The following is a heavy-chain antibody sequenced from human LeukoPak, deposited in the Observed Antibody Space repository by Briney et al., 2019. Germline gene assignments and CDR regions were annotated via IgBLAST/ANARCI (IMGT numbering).Heavy chain of an antibody. J-gene: IGHJ6*03. Sequence: GGSLRLSCAASGFTFSSYSMNWVRQAPGKGLEWVSSISSSSSYIYYPDSVKGRFTITRDNAKNSLYLQMNSLRAEDTAVYYCARVTITPLGSNDMDVWGKGTTVTVSS. CDR2: ISSSSSYI. V-gene: IGHV3-21*01. CDR3: ARVTITPLGSNDMDV. CDR1: GFTFSSYS. D-gene: IGHD5-12*01.